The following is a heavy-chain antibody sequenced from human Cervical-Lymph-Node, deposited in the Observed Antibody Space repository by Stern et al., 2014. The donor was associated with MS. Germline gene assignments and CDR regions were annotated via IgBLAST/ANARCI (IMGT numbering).Heavy chain of an antibody. J-gene: IGHJ6*02. CDR2: IKSNTDGGTT. V-gene: IGHV3-15*01. CDR1: GFTFRNAW. Sequence: EDQLVESGGGLVKPWGSLRLSCAASGFTFRNAWMTWIRQAPGTGQEWVGRIKSNTDGGTTDYAAPVKGRFTISRDDSKNTLYLQMNSLKTEDTAVYYCTTLDRSYPYYYYGMDVWGQGTTVTVSS. CDR3: TTLDRSYPYYYYGMDV. D-gene: IGHD1-26*01.